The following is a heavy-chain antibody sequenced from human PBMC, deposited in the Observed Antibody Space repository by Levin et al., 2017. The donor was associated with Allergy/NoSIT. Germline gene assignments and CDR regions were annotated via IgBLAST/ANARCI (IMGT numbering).Heavy chain of an antibody. Sequence: QAGGSLRLSCVASGFTFSTYEMNWVRQVPGKGLEWLAFISNTGSTIYYADSVEGRFTISRDNAKNSVYLQMSSLRAEDTAVYYCARDLRLRPAMVDQFDYWGLGTLVTVSS. CDR3: ARDLRLRPAMVDQFDY. J-gene: IGHJ4*02. CDR2: ISNTGSTI. CDR1: GFTFSTYE. V-gene: IGHV3-48*03. D-gene: IGHD5-18*01.